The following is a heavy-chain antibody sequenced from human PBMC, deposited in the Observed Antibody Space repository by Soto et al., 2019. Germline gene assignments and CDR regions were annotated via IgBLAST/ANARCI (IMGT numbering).Heavy chain of an antibody. Sequence: GESLKISCAASGFTFSSYAMSWVRQAPGKGLEWVSAISGSGGSTYYADSEKGRFTISRDNSKNTLYLQMNSLRAEDTAVYFCAAPIPANWGLSNAFDIWGQGTMVTVSS. J-gene: IGHJ3*02. V-gene: IGHV3-23*01. D-gene: IGHD7-27*01. CDR1: GFTFSSYA. CDR2: ISGSGGST. CDR3: AAPIPANWGLSNAFDI.